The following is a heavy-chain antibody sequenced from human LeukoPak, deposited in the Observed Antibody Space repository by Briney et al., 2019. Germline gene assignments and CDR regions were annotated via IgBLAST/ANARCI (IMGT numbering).Heavy chain of an antibody. V-gene: IGHV4-39*07. CDR2: IYYSGST. J-gene: IGHJ6*03. D-gene: IGHD3-3*01. CDR3: ARTYYDFWSGYVGSYYYYYYMDV. CDR1: GGPISSSSYY. Sequence: SETLSLTCTVSGGPISSSSYYWGWIRQPPGKGLEWIGSIYYSGSTYYNPSLKSRVTISVDTSKNQFSLKLSSVTAADTAVYYRARTYYDFWSGYVGSYYYYYYMDVWGKGTTVTVSS.